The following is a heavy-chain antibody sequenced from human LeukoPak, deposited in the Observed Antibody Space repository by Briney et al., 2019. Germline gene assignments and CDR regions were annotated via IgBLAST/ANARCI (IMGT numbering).Heavy chain of an antibody. CDR2: IYYSGST. CDR1: GGSISGYY. V-gene: IGHV4-59*01. J-gene: IGHJ4*02. D-gene: IGHD4-11*01. CDR3: AREGVTKYYFDC. Sequence: SETLSLTCTVSGGSISGYYWSWIRQPPGKGLEWIGYIYYSGSTDYNPSLKSRVTISVDTSKNQFSLKLSSVTAADTAVYYCAREGVTKYYFDCWGQGTLVSVSS.